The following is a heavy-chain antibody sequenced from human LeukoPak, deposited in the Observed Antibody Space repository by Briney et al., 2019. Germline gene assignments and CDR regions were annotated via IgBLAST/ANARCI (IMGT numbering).Heavy chain of an antibody. CDR1: GFTFTSYG. CDR2: IWYDANNK. Sequence: PGGSLRLSCAASGFTFTSYGIHWVRQAPGKGQEWVAVIWYDANNKYYSDSVKGRFTISRDNSKNTLYLQMNSLRAEDTAVYYCAKDTGSYLDYWGQGTLVTVSS. J-gene: IGHJ4*02. CDR3: AKDTGSYLDY. D-gene: IGHD1-14*01. V-gene: IGHV3-33*06.